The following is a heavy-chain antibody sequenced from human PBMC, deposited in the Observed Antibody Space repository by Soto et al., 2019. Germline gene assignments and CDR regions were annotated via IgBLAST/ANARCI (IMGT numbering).Heavy chain of an antibody. CDR1: GYTFTSYG. J-gene: IGHJ3*02. V-gene: IGHV1-18*01. Sequence: ASVKVSCKASGYTFTSYGISWVRQAPGQGLEWMGWISAYNGNTNYAQKLQGRVTMTTDTSTSTAYMELRSLRSDDTAVYYCARVGAYYYDSSGSQGAFDTWGQGTMVTVSS. CDR2: ISAYNGNT. CDR3: ARVGAYYYDSSGSQGAFDT. D-gene: IGHD3-22*01.